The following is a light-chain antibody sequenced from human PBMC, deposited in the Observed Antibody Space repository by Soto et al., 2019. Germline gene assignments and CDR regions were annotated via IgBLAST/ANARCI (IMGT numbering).Light chain of an antibody. CDR3: IQALQTPSIT. CDR2: LGS. Sequence: DIVMTQSPLSLPVTPGEPASISCRSSQSLLHSNGYNYLDWYLQKPGQSPQLLISLGSNRASGVPDRFSGSGSGTDFTLKISRVEAEDVGVYYCIQALQTPSITFGQGTRLEIK. J-gene: IGKJ5*01. V-gene: IGKV2-28*01. CDR1: QSLLHSNGYNY.